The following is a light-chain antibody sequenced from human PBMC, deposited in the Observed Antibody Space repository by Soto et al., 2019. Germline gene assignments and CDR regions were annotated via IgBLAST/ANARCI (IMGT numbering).Light chain of an antibody. CDR2: AAS. Sequence: EVVLTQSPGTVSLSPGERATLSCRASQSVTNHYLAWYQQKAGQAPRLLIYAASSRATGIPERFSGSGSGTDFTLSISRLEPEDFAVYYCRQYGNSITWTFGQGTKVEIK. CDR3: RQYGNSITWT. J-gene: IGKJ1*01. CDR1: QSVTNHY. V-gene: IGKV3-20*01.